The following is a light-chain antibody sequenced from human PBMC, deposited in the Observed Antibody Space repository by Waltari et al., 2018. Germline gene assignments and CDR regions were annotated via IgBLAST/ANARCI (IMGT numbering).Light chain of an antibody. J-gene: IGLJ3*02. CDR3: QSYDSTVGGTV. V-gene: IGLV1-40*01. CDR1: NSNIGEGTA. Sequence: QSPLTQQPSVSGAPGQKATISCHASNSNIGEGTAVHWYQQFPGTVPKVLIHHNTLRPSGVPDRFSASKSSTSASLAITGLQPDDEADYYCQSYDSTVGGTVFGGGTKVTV. CDR2: HNT.